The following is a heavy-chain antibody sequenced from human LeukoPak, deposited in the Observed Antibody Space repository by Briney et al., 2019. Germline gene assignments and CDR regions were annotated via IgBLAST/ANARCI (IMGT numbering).Heavy chain of an antibody. CDR2: INEDGSTT. V-gene: IGHV3-74*01. D-gene: IGHD7-27*01. CDR3: AKDFTGARDY. J-gene: IGHJ4*02. CDR1: GFTFSSYW. Sequence: GGSLRLSCAASGFTFSSYWFHWVRQTPGKGLVWVSRINEDGSTTNYADAVKGRFTISRDNAKNTLYLQMNSLRAEDTALYYCAKDFTGARDYWGQGTLVTVSS.